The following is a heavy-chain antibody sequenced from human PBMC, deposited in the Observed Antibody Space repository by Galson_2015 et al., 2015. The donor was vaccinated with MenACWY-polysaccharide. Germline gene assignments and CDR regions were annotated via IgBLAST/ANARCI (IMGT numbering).Heavy chain of an antibody. D-gene: IGHD5-12*01. V-gene: IGHV1-18*01. Sequence: SVKVSCKASGYTFTSYGISWVRQAPGQGLEWMGWISAYNGNTNYAQKLQGRVTMTTDTSTSTAYMELSSLRSEDTAVYYCARASGYDLPYYYYGMDVWGQGTTVTVSS. CDR1: GYTFTSYG. CDR3: ARASGYDLPYYYYGMDV. J-gene: IGHJ6*02. CDR2: ISAYNGNT.